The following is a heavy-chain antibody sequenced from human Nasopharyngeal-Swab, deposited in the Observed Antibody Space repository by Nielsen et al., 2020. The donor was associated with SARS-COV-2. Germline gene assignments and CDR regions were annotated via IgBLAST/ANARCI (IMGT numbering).Heavy chain of an antibody. CDR2: ISAYNGNT. V-gene: IGHV1-18*04. CDR3: ARDRRTTTPTYYYYGMDV. D-gene: IGHD1-1*01. CDR1: GYTFTSYG. J-gene: IGHJ6*02. Sequence: ASVKVSCKASGYTFTSYGISWVRQAPGQGLEWMGWISAYNGNTNYAQNLQGRVTMTTDTSTSTAYMELRSLRSDDTAVYYCARDRRTTTPTYYYYGMDVWGQGTTVTVSS.